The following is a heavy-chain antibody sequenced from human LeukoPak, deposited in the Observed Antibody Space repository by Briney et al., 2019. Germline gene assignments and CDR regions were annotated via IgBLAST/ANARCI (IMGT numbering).Heavy chain of an antibody. CDR3: ARPDRGYSYGPPFDY. J-gene: IGHJ4*02. CDR1: GGSISSSSYY. V-gene: IGHV4-39*01. Sequence: SETLSLTCTVSGGSISSSSYYWGWIRQPPGKGLEWIGSIYYSGSTYYNPSLKSRVTISVDTSKNQFSLKLSSVTAADTAVYYCARPDRGYSYGPPFDYWGQGTLVTVPS. D-gene: IGHD5-18*01. CDR2: IYYSGST.